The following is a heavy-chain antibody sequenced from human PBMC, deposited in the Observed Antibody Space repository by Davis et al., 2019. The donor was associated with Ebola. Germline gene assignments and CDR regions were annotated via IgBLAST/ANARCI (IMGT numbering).Heavy chain of an antibody. J-gene: IGHJ6*02. Sequence: GESLKISCKGSGYSFTTYWIGWVRQMPGKGLEWMGIIYPRDSDTNYSPSFQGHVTISADKSISTAYLQWSSLKASDTAMYYCARVRLGYCSSTSCYYYGMDVWGQGTTVTVSS. CDR1: GYSFTTYW. D-gene: IGHD2-2*01. CDR3: ARVRLGYCSSTSCYYYGMDV. CDR2: IYPRDSDT. V-gene: IGHV5-51*01.